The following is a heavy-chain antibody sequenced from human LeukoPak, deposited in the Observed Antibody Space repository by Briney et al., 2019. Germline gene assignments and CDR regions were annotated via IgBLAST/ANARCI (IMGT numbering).Heavy chain of an antibody. CDR1: GFTFSNYA. CDR2: ISYDGSNK. J-gene: IGHJ4*02. D-gene: IGHD3-22*01. CDR3: ARDITMIVVVITIRGAFDY. V-gene: IGHV3-30-3*01. Sequence: PGGSLRLSCAASGFTFSNYAMSWVRQAPGKGLEWVAVISYDGSNKYYADSVKGRFTISRDNSKNTLYLQMNSLRAEDTAVYYCARDITMIVVVITIRGAFDYWGQGTLVTVSS.